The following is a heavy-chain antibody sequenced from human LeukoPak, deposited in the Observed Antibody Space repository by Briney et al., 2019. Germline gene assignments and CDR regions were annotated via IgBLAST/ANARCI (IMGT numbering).Heavy chain of an antibody. D-gene: IGHD6-13*01. CDR3: ARVQKRGSSWYYFDY. J-gene: IGHJ4*02. CDR1: GYTFTGYY. CDR2: INPNSGGT. Sequence: ASVKVSCKASGYTFTGYYMHWVRQAPGQGLEWMGWINPNSGGTNYAQKFQGRVTMTRDTSISTAYMELSRLRPDDTAVYYCARVQKRGSSWYYFDYWGQGTLVTVSS. V-gene: IGHV1-2*02.